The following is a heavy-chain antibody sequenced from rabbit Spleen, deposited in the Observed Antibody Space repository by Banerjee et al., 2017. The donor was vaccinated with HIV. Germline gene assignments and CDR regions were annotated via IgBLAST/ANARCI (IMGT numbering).Heavy chain of an antibody. Sequence: QVKETGGGLVQPGGSLTLSCKASGFDFRRYYLTWVRQAPGKGLEWIGYIYPDYGTIDYANWVNGRFTISLDNAQNTVFLRMTSLTAADTGTYFCARATGYGSTSYHPTRLDLWGPGTLVTVS. D-gene: IGHD5-1*01. J-gene: IGHJ3*01. CDR2: IYPDYGTI. CDR1: GFDFRRYY. V-gene: IGHV1S7*01. CDR3: ARATGYGSTSYHPTRLDL.